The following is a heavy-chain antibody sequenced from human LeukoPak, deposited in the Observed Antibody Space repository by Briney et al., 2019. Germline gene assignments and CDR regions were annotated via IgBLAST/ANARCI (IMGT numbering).Heavy chain of an antibody. J-gene: IGHJ4*02. CDR1: GGSFSGYY. D-gene: IGHD6-13*01. CDR3: ARLTAPGYSSSWYSPDY. CDR2: INHSGST. Sequence: SETLSLTCGAYGGSFSGYYWSWIRQPPGKGLEWIGEINHSGSTNYNPSLKSRVTISVDTSKNQFSLKLSSVTAADTAVYYCARLTAPGYSSSWYSPDYWGQGTLVTVSS. V-gene: IGHV4-34*01.